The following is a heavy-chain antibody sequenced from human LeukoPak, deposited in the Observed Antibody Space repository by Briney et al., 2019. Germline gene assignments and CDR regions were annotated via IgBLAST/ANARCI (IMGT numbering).Heavy chain of an antibody. V-gene: IGHV1-2*02. J-gene: IGHJ5*02. CDR1: GYTFTDYY. CDR2: INSNSGGT. Sequence: GASVKVSCKASGYTFTDYYMHWVRQAPGQGLEWMGWINSNSGGTKYPQKFQGRVTMTRDTSISTVYMELSGLRSDDTAVYFCARVETVTAGRVGRFDPWGQGSLVTVSS. CDR3: ARVETVTAGRVGRFDP. D-gene: IGHD1-1*01.